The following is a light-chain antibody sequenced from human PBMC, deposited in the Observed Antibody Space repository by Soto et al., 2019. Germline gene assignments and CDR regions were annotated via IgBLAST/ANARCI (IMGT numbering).Light chain of an antibody. CDR1: QSVSSN. Sequence: EIVMTQSPATLSVSPGERATLSCRASQSVSSNLAWYQQKPGQAPRLLIYGASTRATGIPARFSGSGSGTEFTLTISSLQSEDFAVYYCQQYNNWPSLTFGGGTTVAIK. V-gene: IGKV3-15*01. J-gene: IGKJ4*01. CDR3: QQYNNWPSLT. CDR2: GAS.